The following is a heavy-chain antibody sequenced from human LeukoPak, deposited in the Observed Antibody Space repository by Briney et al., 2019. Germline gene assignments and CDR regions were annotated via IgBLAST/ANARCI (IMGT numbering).Heavy chain of an antibody. CDR2: IKQDGSET. D-gene: IGHD3-22*01. V-gene: IGHV3-7*01. CDR3: ARKLYYYDSSAADWFDP. Sequence: GGSLRFSCAASGFTFSTSWMTWVRQAPGKGLEWVANIKQDGSETYYVDSVKGRFTISRDNAKNSLYLQMNSLRAEDTAVYHCARKLYYYDSSAADWFDPWGQGTLVTVSS. CDR1: GFTFSTSW. J-gene: IGHJ5*02.